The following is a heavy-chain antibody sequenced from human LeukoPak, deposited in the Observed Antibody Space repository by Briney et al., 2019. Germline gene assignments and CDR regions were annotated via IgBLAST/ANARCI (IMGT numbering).Heavy chain of an antibody. Sequence: PGESLKISCKGSGYNFTNDWIAWVRQMPGRGLEWMGIIYPGDYDSRYSLSFEGQVTTSADKSISTAYLRWSSLKASDTAMYYCARMTSDWYLDYWGQGTLVTVSS. J-gene: IGHJ4*02. D-gene: IGHD6-19*01. CDR2: IYPGDYDS. CDR3: ARMTSDWYLDY. CDR1: GYNFTNDW. V-gene: IGHV5-51*01.